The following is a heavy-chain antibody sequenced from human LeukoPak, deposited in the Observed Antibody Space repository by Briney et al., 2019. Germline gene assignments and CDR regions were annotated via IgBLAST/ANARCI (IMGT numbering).Heavy chain of an antibody. V-gene: IGHV3-7*03. D-gene: IGHD4-23*01. J-gene: IGHJ4*02. CDR1: GFTFSAYM. CDR3: ARKTVVGSYFDY. CDR2: IKQDGSDK. Sequence: PGGSLRLSCAASGFTFSAYMMSWFRQAPGKGLEWGADIKQDGSDKYCVDSVKGRFTISRDNAKNSLYLQMNSLRAEDTAVYYCARKTVVGSYFDYWGQGTPVTVSS.